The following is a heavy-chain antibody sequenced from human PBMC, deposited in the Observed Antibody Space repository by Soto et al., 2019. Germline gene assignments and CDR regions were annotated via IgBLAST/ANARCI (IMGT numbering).Heavy chain of an antibody. CDR3: AAVSYSSGWYYDY. CDR1: GFTFTSSA. CDR2: IVVGSGNT. D-gene: IGHD6-19*01. J-gene: IGHJ4*02. V-gene: IGHV1-58*01. Sequence: SVKVSCKASGFTFTSSAVQWVRQARGQCLEWIGWIVVGSGNTNYAQKFQERVTITRDMSTSTAYMELSSLRSEDTAVYYCAAVSYSSGWYYDYWGQGTLVTVSS.